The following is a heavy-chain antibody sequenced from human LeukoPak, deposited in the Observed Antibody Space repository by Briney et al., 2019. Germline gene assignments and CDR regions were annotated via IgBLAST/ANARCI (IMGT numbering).Heavy chain of an antibody. D-gene: IGHD5-18*01. CDR3: AWDTAMVTADAFDI. Sequence: SETLSLTCTVSGGSISSSSYYWGWIRQPPGKGLEWIGSIYYSGSTYYNPSLKSRATISVDTSKNQFSLKLNSVTAADTAVYYCAWDTAMVTADAFDIWGQGTMVTVSS. J-gene: IGHJ3*02. CDR2: IYYSGST. V-gene: IGHV4-39*01. CDR1: GGSISSSSYY.